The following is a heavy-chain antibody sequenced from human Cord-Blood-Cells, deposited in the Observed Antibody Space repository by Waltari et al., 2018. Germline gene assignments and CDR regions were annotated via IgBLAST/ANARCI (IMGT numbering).Heavy chain of an antibody. Sequence: QVQLVQSGAEVKKPGASVKVSCKVSGYTLTELSMHWVAKAPGKGLEWMGGFDPEDGETIYAQKFQGRVTMTEDTSTDTAYMELSSLRSEDTAVYYCATRDIVATILTDDAFDIWGQGTMVTVSS. J-gene: IGHJ3*02. D-gene: IGHD5-12*01. CDR3: ATRDIVATILTDDAFDI. CDR2: FDPEDGET. V-gene: IGHV1-24*01. CDR1: GYTLTELS.